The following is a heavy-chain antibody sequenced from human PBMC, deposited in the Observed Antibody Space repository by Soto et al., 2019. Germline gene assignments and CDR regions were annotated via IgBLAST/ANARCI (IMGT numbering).Heavy chain of an antibody. Sequence: SETLSLTCAVSGGSISSSNWWSWVRQPPGKGLEWIGEIYYSGSTYYNPSLKSRVTISVDTSKSQFSLKLSSVTAADTAVYYCARSLCSSTSCSRGYYYYYYGMDVWGQGTTVTVSS. J-gene: IGHJ6*02. CDR3: ARSLCSSTSCSRGYYYYYYGMDV. CDR2: IYYSGST. V-gene: IGHV4-4*02. D-gene: IGHD2-2*01. CDR1: GGSISSSNW.